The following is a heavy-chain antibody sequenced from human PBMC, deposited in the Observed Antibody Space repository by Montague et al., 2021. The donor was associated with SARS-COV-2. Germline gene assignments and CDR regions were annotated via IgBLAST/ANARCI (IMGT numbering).Heavy chain of an antibody. J-gene: IGHJ6*02. CDR3: GKDLTPGGMDV. Sequence: SLRLSCAVPRFKFESYAMHWVRQVPGKGLEWVAGFSLDTDRIDYADSVKGRFTVSRDKAQDSLYLQMNSLRPEDSAVYYCGKDLTPGGMDVWGQGTTVIVSS. D-gene: IGHD3-10*01. CDR2: FSLDTDRI. CDR1: RFKFESYA. V-gene: IGHV3-9*01.